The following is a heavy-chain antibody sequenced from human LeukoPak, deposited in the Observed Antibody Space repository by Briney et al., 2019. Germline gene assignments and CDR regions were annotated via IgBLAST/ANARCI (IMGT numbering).Heavy chain of an antibody. Sequence: SETLSLTCTVSGGSISSYYWSWIRQPPGKGLEWIGYIYYSGSTNYNPSLKSRVTISVDTSKNQFSLKLSSVTAADTAVYYCARFLINYYDNSYDAFDIWGQGTIVTVSS. CDR1: GGSISSYY. V-gene: IGHV4-59*01. J-gene: IGHJ3*02. CDR3: ARFLINYYDNSYDAFDI. D-gene: IGHD3-22*01. CDR2: IYYSGST.